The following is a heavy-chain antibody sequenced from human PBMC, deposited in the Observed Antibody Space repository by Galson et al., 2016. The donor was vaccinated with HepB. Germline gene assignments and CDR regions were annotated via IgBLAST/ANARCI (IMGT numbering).Heavy chain of an antibody. Sequence: QSGAEVKKPGESLNISCKGSGYSFTTYWIAWVRQMPGKGLEWMGIIYPGDSDTRYNPSFQGQVTISADKSISTAYLQWSGLKAPDTAIYYCAKTGAGYTNYDGPNNYFDSWGQGTLVTVSS. CDR2: IYPGDSDT. CDR3: AKTGAGYTNYDGPNNYFDS. V-gene: IGHV5-51*01. J-gene: IGHJ4*02. CDR1: GYSFTTYW. D-gene: IGHD5-12*01.